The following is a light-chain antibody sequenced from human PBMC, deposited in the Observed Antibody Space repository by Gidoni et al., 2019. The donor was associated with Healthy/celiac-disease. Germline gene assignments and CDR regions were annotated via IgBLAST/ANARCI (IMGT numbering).Light chain of an antibody. CDR1: QRVSSSY. Sequence: EIVLTQSPGTLSLSPGARATLSCRASQRVSSSYLAWYQQKPGQAPRLLIYGAASRATGIPDRFSGSGSGTDFTLTISRLEPEDFAVYYCQQYKTFGQGTKVEIK. CDR2: GAA. J-gene: IGKJ1*01. CDR3: QQYKT. V-gene: IGKV3-20*01.